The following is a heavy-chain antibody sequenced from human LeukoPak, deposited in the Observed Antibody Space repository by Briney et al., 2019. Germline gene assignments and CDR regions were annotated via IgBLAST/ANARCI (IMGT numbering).Heavy chain of an antibody. Sequence: GGSLRLSCAASGFTLSSYAMSWVRQAPGKGLEWVSAISGSGGSTYYADSVKGRFTISRDNSKSTLYLQMNSLRAEDTAVYYCAKEVIVGVSFDYWGQGTLVTVSS. D-gene: IGHD1-26*01. J-gene: IGHJ4*02. CDR2: ISGSGGST. V-gene: IGHV3-23*01. CDR1: GFTLSSYA. CDR3: AKEVIVGVSFDY.